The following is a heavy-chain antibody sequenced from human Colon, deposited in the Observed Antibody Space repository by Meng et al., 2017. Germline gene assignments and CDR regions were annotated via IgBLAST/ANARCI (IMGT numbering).Heavy chain of an antibody. V-gene: IGHV3-66*02. CDR1: GFTVSSNY. D-gene: IGHD3-16*01. Sequence: EGQLGESGGGLAQPGGSLRLSCTVSGFTVSSNYMSRVRQAPGKGLEWVSVIYSGGSTYYADSVKGRFTISRDNSKNTLYLQMNSLRAEDTAVYYCARELMLTFDPWGQGTLVTVSS. J-gene: IGHJ5*02. CDR2: IYSGGST. CDR3: ARELMLTFDP.